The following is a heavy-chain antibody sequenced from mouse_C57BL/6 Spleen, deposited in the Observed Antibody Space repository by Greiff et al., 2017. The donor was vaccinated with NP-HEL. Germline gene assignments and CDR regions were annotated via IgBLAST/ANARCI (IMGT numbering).Heavy chain of an antibody. D-gene: IGHD2-4*01. CDR2: ISDGGSYT. CDR3: ARERDYDVVDY. J-gene: IGHJ2*01. Sequence: EVQRVESGGGLVKPGGSLKLSCAASGFTFSSYAMSWVRQTPEKRLEWVATISDGGSYTYYPDNVKGRFTISRDNAKNNLYLQMSHLKSEDTAMYYCARERDYDVVDYWGQGTTLTVSS. V-gene: IGHV5-4*01. CDR1: GFTFSSYA.